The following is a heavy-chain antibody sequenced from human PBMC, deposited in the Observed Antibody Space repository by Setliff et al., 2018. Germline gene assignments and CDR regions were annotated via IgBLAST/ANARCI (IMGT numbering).Heavy chain of an antibody. CDR3: ARHLWGRYMAESSDYFDY. J-gene: IGHJ4*02. D-gene: IGHD3-10*01. V-gene: IGHV4-39*01. CDR1: GGSVSSASHY. Sequence: SETLSLTCTVSGGSVSSASHYWGWIRRPTGKGLEWLGSFFHTGNTYYNPSLEGRVTISVDTSNNQFSLKLSSVTAADTAVYYCARHLWGRYMAESSDYFDYWGQGSLVTVSS. CDR2: FFHTGNT.